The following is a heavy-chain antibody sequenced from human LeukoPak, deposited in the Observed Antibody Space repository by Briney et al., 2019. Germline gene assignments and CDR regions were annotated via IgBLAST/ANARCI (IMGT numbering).Heavy chain of an antibody. CDR1: GFTFSSYS. CDR2: ISSSSSYI. D-gene: IGHD3-10*01. J-gene: IGHJ4*02. CDR3: AARGLVRGVIGSDF. Sequence: PGGSLRLSCAASGFTFSSYSMNWVRQAPGQGLERVSSISSSSSYIYYAGSVKGRFTISRDNAKNSLYLQMNSLRAEDTAVYYCAARGLVRGVIGSDFWGQGTLVTVSS. V-gene: IGHV3-21*01.